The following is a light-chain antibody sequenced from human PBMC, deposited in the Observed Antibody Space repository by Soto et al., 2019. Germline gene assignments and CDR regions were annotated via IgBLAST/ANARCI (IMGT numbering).Light chain of an antibody. J-gene: IGLJ1*01. CDR3: AAWDDSLNGSYV. Sequence: SALTQPPSTSGTPGQRVTISCPGSRSNIGSNTVTWYQQLPGTAPKLLIYSNNQRPSGVPDRFSGSKSGTSASLAISGLQSEDEADYYCAAWDDSLNGSYVFGTGTKVTVL. CDR1: RSNIGSNT. CDR2: SNN. V-gene: IGLV1-44*01.